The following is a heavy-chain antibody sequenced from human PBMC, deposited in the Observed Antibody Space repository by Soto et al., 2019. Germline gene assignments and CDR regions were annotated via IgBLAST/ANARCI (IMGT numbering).Heavy chain of an antibody. CDR1: GGSISRGGYY. CDR3: ARGRVGATTDYFDY. J-gene: IGHJ4*02. CDR2: IYYSGNT. Sequence: SETLSLTCSVSGGSISRGGYYWSWVRQHPGRGLEWIGYIYYSGNTYYNPSLKSRVTISVDTSKNQFSLKLSAVTAADTAVYYCARGRVGATTDYFDYWGQGTLVTVSS. V-gene: IGHV4-31*03. D-gene: IGHD1-26*01.